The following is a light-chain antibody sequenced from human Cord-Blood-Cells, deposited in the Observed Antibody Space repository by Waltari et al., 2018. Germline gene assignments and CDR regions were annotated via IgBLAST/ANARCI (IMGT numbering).Light chain of an antibody. Sequence: SYELTQPPSVSVSPGQTARIPCSGDALPQQYAYWYQQKPGQAPVLVIYKDSERPSGIPERFSGSSSGTTVTLTISGVQAEDEADYYCQSADSSGTYQVFGTGTKVTVL. V-gene: IGLV3-25*03. CDR1: ALPQQY. CDR3: QSADSSGTYQV. J-gene: IGLJ1*01. CDR2: KDS.